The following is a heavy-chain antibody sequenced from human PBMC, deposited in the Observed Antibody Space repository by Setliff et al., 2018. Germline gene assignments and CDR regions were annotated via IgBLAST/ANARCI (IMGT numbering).Heavy chain of an antibody. J-gene: IGHJ6*02. CDR2: ISGSGSTT. D-gene: IGHD6-19*01. V-gene: IGHV3-48*03. CDR3: ARDVVSGWYRRNNYFGMDV. Sequence: GESLKISCAASGFTFSSYEMNWVRQAPGKGLEWVSYISGSGSTTYYADSVKGRFTISRDNAKNSLFLQMNSLRAEDTALYYCARDVVSGWYRRNNYFGMDVWGQGTTVTVSS. CDR1: GFTFSSYE.